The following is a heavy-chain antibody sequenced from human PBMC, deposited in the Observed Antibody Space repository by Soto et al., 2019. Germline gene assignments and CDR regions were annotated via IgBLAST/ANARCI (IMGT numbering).Heavy chain of an antibody. CDR1: GGSISSGGYY. V-gene: IGHV4-31*03. J-gene: IGHJ5*02. CDR2: IYYSGST. D-gene: IGHD2-2*01. CDR3: ARQIVVVPAATGDWFDP. Sequence: SETLSLTCTVCGGSISSGGYYWSWIRQHPGKGLEWIGYIYYSGSTYYNPSLKSRVTISVDTSKNQFSLKLSSVTAADTAVYYCARQIVVVPAATGDWFDPWGQGTLVTVSS.